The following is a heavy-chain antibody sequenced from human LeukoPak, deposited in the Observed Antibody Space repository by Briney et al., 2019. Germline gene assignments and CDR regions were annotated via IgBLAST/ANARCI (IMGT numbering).Heavy chain of an antibody. CDR1: GFSLSTSRVG. D-gene: IGHD4-17*01. Sequence: SGPTLVKPTQTLTLTCTFSGFSLSTSRVGVGWIRQPPGKALEWLALIYWNDDKLYSPSLKSRLTITKDTSKNQVVLTMTNMDPVDTATYYCAHSGTVTTPHDAFDIWGQGTMVTVSS. J-gene: IGHJ3*02. V-gene: IGHV2-5*01. CDR2: IYWNDDK. CDR3: AHSGTVTTPHDAFDI.